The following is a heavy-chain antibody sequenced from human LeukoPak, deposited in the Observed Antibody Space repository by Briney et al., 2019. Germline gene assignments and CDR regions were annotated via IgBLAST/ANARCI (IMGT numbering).Heavy chain of an antibody. V-gene: IGHV3-66*01. CDR2: IYSGGGT. D-gene: IGHD3-16*02. CDR1: AFTVSSNH. J-gene: IGHJ4*02. CDR3: ARGPISSLAFDY. Sequence: GGSLRLSFAASAFTVSSNHMSWVRQAPGKGLEWVSLIYSGGGTYYADSVKGRFTISRDNSKNTLYLQMNSLRAEDTAVYYCARGPISSLAFDYWGQGTLVTVSS.